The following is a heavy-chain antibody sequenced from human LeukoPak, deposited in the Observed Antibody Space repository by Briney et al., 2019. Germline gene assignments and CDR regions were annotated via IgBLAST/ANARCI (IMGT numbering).Heavy chain of an antibody. CDR2: ISSSSSDYK. Sequence: GGSLRLSCAASGFTFTTCAMSWVRQAPGKGLEWVSTISSSSSDYKYYSDSVKGRFTISRDNADNSLYLQMNSLRAEDTAVYFCARGTNWSPLDFDYWGQGIQVTVSS. CDR3: ARGTNWSPLDFDY. V-gene: IGHV3-21*01. CDR1: GFTFTTCA. J-gene: IGHJ4*02. D-gene: IGHD1-20*01.